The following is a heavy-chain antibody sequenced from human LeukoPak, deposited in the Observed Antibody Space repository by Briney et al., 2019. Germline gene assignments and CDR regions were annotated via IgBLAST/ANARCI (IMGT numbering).Heavy chain of an antibody. D-gene: IGHD3-16*01. Sequence: PSETLSLTCTVSGGSISSYYWSWIRQPPGKGLEWIGYIYYSGSTNYNPSLKSRVTISVDTSKNQFSLTLTSVTAADTAVYYCARQTWLGVWKLGGTYWGQGTLVTVSS. CDR2: IYYSGST. V-gene: IGHV4-59*08. J-gene: IGHJ4*02. CDR3: ARQTWLGVWKLGGTY. CDR1: GGSISSYY.